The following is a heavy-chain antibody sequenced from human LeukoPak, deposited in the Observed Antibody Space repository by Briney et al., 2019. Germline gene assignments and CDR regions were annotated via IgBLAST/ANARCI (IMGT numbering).Heavy chain of an antibody. CDR1: GFTFSSYS. D-gene: IGHD2-15*01. V-gene: IGHV3-21*01. Sequence: GGSLRLSCAASGFTFSSYSMNWVRQAPGKGLEWVSSISSSSSYIYYADSVKGRFTISRDNAKNSLYLQMNSLRAEDTAVYYCARSEQGVVVAATQGLVAEYFQHWGQGTLVTVSS. J-gene: IGHJ1*01. CDR2: ISSSSSYI. CDR3: ARSEQGVVVAATQGLVAEYFQH.